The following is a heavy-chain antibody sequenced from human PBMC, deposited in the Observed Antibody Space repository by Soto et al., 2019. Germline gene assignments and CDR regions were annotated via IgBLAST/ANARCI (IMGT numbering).Heavy chain of an antibody. CDR3: TVHSITTSGAHF. CDR1: GFSFSDAW. J-gene: IGHJ4*02. V-gene: IGHV3-15*07. Sequence: EVQLVESGGDLVRPGGSLRLSCVACGFSFSDAWIHWVRQAPGKGPEWVGRIKSKFNGGTTDYAAPVKGRFTISRDDSRSTLYLQMDSLRIEDTAMYYCTVHSITTSGAHFWGQGTLVTVSS. D-gene: IGHD2-15*01. CDR2: IKSKFNGGTT.